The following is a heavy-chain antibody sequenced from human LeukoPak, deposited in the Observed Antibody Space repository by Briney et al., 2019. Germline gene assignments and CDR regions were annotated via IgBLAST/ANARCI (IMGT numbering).Heavy chain of an antibody. V-gene: IGHV4-34*01. J-gene: IGHJ2*01. CDR2: IKPSGRT. CDR1: GGSFNDYY. Sequence: PSETLSLTCAVYGGSFNDYYWIWIRQPPGKGLEWIGEIKPSGRTNYNPSLESRVTISVDTSKNHFSLKLSSVTAADTAVYYCARLGITMVRGANPKDFDLWGRGTLVTVSS. CDR3: ARLGITMVRGANPKDFDL. D-gene: IGHD3-10*01.